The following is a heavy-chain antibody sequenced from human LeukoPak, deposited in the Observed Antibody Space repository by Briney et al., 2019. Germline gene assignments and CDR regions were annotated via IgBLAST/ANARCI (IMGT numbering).Heavy chain of an antibody. CDR1: GYSFTNYL. D-gene: IGHD6-19*01. CDR2: IYPGDSDT. Sequence: GESLKISCNGSGYSFTNYLIGWVRHMPGKGLEWMGVIYPGDSDTTYSPSFQGQVTISADKSISTAYLQWSSLKASDTAMYYCARRGEMAALDYWGQGTLVTVSS. V-gene: IGHV5-51*01. CDR3: ARRGEMAALDY. J-gene: IGHJ4*02.